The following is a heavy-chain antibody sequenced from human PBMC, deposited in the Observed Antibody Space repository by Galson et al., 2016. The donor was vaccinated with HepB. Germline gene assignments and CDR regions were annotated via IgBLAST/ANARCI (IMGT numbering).Heavy chain of an antibody. V-gene: IGHV1-46*01. CDR3: AREAAQAAFDI. CDR2: INPSGGST. CDR1: GYTFTSYY. D-gene: IGHD6-25*01. J-gene: IGHJ3*02. Sequence: SVKVSCKASGYTFTSYYMHWVRQAPGQGLEWMGIINPSGGSTSYAQKFQGRVTRTRDTSTSTVYMELSSLRSEYTAVYYCAREAAQAAFDIWGQGTMVTVTS.